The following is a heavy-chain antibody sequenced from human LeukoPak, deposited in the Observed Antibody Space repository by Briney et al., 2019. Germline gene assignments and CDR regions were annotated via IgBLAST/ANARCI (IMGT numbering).Heavy chain of an antibody. J-gene: IGHJ6*02. V-gene: IGHV3-66*01. CDR2: IYSGGST. Sequence: GGSLRLSCAASGFTVSSNYMSWVRQAPGKGLEWVSVIYSGGSTYYADSVKGRFTISRDNSKNTLYLQMNSLRAEGAAVYYCARDRALGHCSGGSCYFYGMDVWGQGTTVTVSS. CDR3: ARDRALGHCSGGSCYFYGMDV. CDR1: GFTVSSNY. D-gene: IGHD2-15*01.